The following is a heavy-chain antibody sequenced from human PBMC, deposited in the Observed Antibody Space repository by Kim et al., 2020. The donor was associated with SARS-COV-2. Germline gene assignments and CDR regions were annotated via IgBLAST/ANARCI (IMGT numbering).Heavy chain of an antibody. CDR3: ASPIVGANYYYGMDV. J-gene: IGHJ6*02. D-gene: IGHD1-26*01. V-gene: IGHV4-34*01. Sequence: PSLKSRVTISVDTSKNQFSLKLSSVTAADTAVYYCASPIVGANYYYGMDVWGQGTTVTVSS.